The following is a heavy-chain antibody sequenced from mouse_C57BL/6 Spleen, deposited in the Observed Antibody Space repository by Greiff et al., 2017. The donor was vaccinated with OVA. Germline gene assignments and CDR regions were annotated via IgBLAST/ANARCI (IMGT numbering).Heavy chain of an antibody. J-gene: IGHJ3*01. Sequence: VQLQQSGAELVKPGATVKISCKASGYAFSSYWMNWVKQRPGKGLEWMGPIYPGDGDTNYNGKFKGKATLTADKSSSTAYMQLSRLASEDSAVYFCARPITAVVAMGFAYWGHGTLVTVSA. CDR3: ARPITAVVAMGFAY. CDR1: GYAFSSYW. D-gene: IGHD1-1*01. V-gene: IGHV1-80*01. CDR2: IYPGDGDT.